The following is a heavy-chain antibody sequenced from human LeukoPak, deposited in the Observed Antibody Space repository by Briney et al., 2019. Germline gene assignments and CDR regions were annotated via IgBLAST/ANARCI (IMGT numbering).Heavy chain of an antibody. Sequence: QPGESLRLSCEVSGFIFSNYGMHWVRQAPGKGLEWLALIWYDGQTKFYADSVKGRFTISRDNSGNTLFLHMTSLRVEDTAVYYCAREWGRIAVAGGPGYWGQGALVTVSS. V-gene: IGHV3-33*01. CDR3: AREWGRIAVAGGPGY. CDR2: IWYDGQTK. D-gene: IGHD6-19*01. CDR1: GFIFSNYG. J-gene: IGHJ4*02.